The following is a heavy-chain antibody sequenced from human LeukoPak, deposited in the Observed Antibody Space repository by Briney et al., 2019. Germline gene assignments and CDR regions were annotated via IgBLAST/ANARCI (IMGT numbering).Heavy chain of an antibody. CDR1: GFTFSNYW. Sequence: GGSLRLPCAASGFTFSNYWMHWVRQVPGKGLVWVSRINTDASTTTYADSVKGRFTISRDNAKNTMYLQMNSLRAEDAAVYYCARAGGGFDYWGQGTLVTVSS. CDR2: INTDASTT. CDR3: ARAGGGFDY. V-gene: IGHV3-74*01. D-gene: IGHD3-16*01. J-gene: IGHJ4*02.